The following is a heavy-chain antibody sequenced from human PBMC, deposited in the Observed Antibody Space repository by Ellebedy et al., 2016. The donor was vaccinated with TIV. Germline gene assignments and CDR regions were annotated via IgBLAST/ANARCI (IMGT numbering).Heavy chain of an antibody. CDR2: IQLSDSHT. CDR1: GYSFNNYW. J-gene: IGHJ4*02. CDR3: ARLTYYDSSRRVFDS. D-gene: IGHD3-22*01. Sequence: KVSCKGSGYSFNNYWIAWVRQMPGKGLEGMGMIQLSDSHTKYSPSFQGQFTISADKSISTAYLQWSSLKASDTAMYYCARLTYYDSSRRVFDSWGQGTLVTVSS. V-gene: IGHV5-51*01.